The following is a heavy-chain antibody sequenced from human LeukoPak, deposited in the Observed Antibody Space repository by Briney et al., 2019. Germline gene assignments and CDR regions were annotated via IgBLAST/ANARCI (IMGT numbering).Heavy chain of an antibody. Sequence: GGSLRLSCTVSGYTLGDYAMSWVRQAPGKGLEWVGFVRSKTYGATTQYAASVMGRFTISIDDSENIASLQMNSLKIEDTAVYYCARARLAPITISRMLTYHGWHFDLWGRGTLVTVSS. CDR3: ARARLAPITISRMLTYHGWHFDL. D-gene: IGHD3-16*01. CDR1: GYTLGDYA. CDR2: VRSKTYGATT. V-gene: IGHV3-49*04. J-gene: IGHJ2*01.